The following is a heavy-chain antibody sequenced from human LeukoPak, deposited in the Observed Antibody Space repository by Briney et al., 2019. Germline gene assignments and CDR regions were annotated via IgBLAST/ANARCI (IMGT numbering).Heavy chain of an antibody. CDR1: GFTFSNAW. V-gene: IGHV3-15*01. Sequence: PGGSLRLSCAASGFTFSNAWMSWVRQAPGKGLEWVGRIKSKTDGGTTDYAAPVKGRFTISRDDSKNTLYLQMNSLKTEDTAVYYCTTRLYYYDSSGYYLVDYWGQGTLVTVSS. J-gene: IGHJ4*02. CDR2: IKSKTDGGTT. D-gene: IGHD3-22*01. CDR3: TTRLYYYDSSGYYLVDY.